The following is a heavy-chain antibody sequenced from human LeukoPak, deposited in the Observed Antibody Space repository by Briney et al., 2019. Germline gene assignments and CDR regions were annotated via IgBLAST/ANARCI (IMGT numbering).Heavy chain of an antibody. CDR1: GGSISNSIYY. V-gene: IGHV4-39*01. CDR3: ATGRAAAGQHYFDY. J-gene: IGHJ4*02. Sequence: SETLSLTCTVSGGSISNSIYYWAWIRQPPGKGLEWIGTISYSGSTYYNPSLKSRVTISVDTSKNQFSLKLNSVTAADTAVYYCATGRAAAGQHYFDYWGQGTLVTVSS. D-gene: IGHD6-13*01. CDR2: ISYSGST.